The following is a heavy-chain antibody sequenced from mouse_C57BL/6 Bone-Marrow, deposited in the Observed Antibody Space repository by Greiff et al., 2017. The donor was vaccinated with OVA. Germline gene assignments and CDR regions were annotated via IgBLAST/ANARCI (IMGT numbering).Heavy chain of an antibody. V-gene: IGHV1-11*01. D-gene: IGHD2-3*01. Sequence: QVQLQQSGAELASPGASVTLSCKASGYTFTDYFMNWVKKRPGQGLEWIGRIYPVSGETNYTQKFMGKATFSVDRSSSTVYMVLNSLTSEDPAVYYCAPDGYYYYYAMDYWGPGTSVTVSS. CDR3: APDGYYYYYAMDY. J-gene: IGHJ4*01. CDR1: GYTFTDYF. CDR2: IYPVSGET.